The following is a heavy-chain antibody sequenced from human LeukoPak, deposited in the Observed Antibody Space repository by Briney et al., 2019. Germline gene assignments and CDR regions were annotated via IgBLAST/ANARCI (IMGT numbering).Heavy chain of an antibody. Sequence: SETLSLTCTVSGGSISSSSYYWGWIRQPPGKGLEWIGSIYYSGSTNYNPSLKSRVTVSVDTSKNQFSLKLNSVTATDTAVYYCARHNWDPYWYFDLWGRGTLVIVAS. CDR2: IYYSGST. J-gene: IGHJ2*01. CDR1: GGSISSSSYY. CDR3: ARHNWDPYWYFDL. V-gene: IGHV4-39*07. D-gene: IGHD1-1*01.